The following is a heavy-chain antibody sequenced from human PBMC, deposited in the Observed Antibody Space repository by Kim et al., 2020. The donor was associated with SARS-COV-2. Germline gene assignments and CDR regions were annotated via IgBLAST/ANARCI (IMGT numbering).Heavy chain of an antibody. CDR1: GFTFSSYE. D-gene: IGHD1-26*01. V-gene: IGHV3-48*03. Sequence: GGSLRLSCAASGFTFSSYEMNWVRQAPGKGLEWVSYISSSGSTIYYADSVKGRFTISRDNAKNSLYLQMNSLRAEDTAVYYCARDKSNMDSEEEWELLGPFDYWGQGTLVTVSS. CDR3: ARDKSNMDSEEEWELLGPFDY. CDR2: ISSSGSTI. J-gene: IGHJ4*02.